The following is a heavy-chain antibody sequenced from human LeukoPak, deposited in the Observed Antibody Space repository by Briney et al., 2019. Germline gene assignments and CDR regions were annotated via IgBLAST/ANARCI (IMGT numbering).Heavy chain of an antibody. CDR3: ARGSRDGYNSGFLVYVY. Sequence: ASVKVSCKASEGTFSSYARSWVRQAPGQGLEWMGGIIPIFGTANYAQKFQGRVTITADESTSTAYMELSSLRSEDTAVYYCARGSRDGYNSGFLVYVYWGEGTLVTVSS. J-gene: IGHJ4*02. CDR2: IIPIFGTA. CDR1: EGTFSSYA. V-gene: IGHV1-69*01. D-gene: IGHD5-24*01.